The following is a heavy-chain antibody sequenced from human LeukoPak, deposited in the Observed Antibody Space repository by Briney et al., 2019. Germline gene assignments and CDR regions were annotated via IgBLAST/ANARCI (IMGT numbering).Heavy chain of an antibody. CDR2: TYYRSKWYY. CDR1: GDSVSSISVA. J-gene: IGHJ6*02. Sequence: SQTLSLTCAISGDSVSSISVAWNWIRQSPLRGLEWLGRTYYRSKWYYEYAVSVRSRINISPDTSKNQFSLQLTSVTPEDTAVYYCSLARSEYHYGMDVWGQGTTVTVSS. V-gene: IGHV6-1*01. CDR3: SLARSEYHYGMDV.